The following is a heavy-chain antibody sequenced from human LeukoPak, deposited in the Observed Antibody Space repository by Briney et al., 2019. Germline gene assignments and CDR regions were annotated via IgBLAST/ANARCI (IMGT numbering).Heavy chain of an antibody. CDR3: ARRHQDRGNYHVIDS. V-gene: IGHV4-39*01. CDR1: GGSISRRDCY. CDR2: IYYTGST. D-gene: IGHD3-16*02. J-gene: IGHJ4*02. Sequence: SETLSLTCTVSGGSISRRDCYWDWIRQPPGKGLEWIGTIYYTGSTASTPSLKSRVTISVDTSRNQFSLKLNSVTAADTAVYHCARRHQDRGNYHVIDSWGQGTLVTVSS.